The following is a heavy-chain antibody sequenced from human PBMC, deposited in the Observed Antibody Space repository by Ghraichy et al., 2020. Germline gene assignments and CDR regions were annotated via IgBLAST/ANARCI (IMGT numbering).Heavy chain of an antibody. J-gene: IGHJ4*02. CDR1: GFTFSNYA. CDR2: ISGHDSRT. Sequence: GGSLRLSCAASGFTFSNYAMTWVRQAPGKGLEWVSSISGHDSRTYYADSLKGRFAISRDDRKKTLYLQMNSLRADDTAVYYCATHYDSMGYRHLDYWSQGTRINVAS. CDR3: ATHYDSMGYRHLDY. D-gene: IGHD3-22*01. V-gene: IGHV3-23*01.